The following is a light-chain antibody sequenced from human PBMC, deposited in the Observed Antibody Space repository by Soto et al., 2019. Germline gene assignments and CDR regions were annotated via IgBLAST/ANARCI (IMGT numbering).Light chain of an antibody. CDR3: QSYDSSLRGL. V-gene: IGLV1-40*01. CDR1: SSNIGAGYD. J-gene: IGLJ2*01. CDR2: GNS. Sequence: QSVLTQPPSVSGAPGQRVTISCTGSSSNIGAGYDVHWYQQLPGTAPKVLIYGNSNRPSGVPDRFSGSKSSTSASLAITGLQAEDEADYYCQSYDSSLRGLFGGGTKLTVL.